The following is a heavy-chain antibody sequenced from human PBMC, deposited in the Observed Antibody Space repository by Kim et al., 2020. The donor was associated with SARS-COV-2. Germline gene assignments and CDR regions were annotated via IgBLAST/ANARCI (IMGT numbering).Heavy chain of an antibody. V-gene: IGHV1-2*02. CDR3: ARDREPLTGIPGDGMDV. D-gene: IGHD7-27*01. Sequence: ASVKVSCKASGYTFTGYYMHWVRQAPGQGLEWMGWINPNSGGTNYAKKFQGRVTMTRDTSISTAYMELSRLRSDDTAVYYCARDREPLTGIPGDGMDVWGQGTTVTVSS. CDR2: INPNSGGT. CDR1: GYTFTGYY. J-gene: IGHJ6*02.